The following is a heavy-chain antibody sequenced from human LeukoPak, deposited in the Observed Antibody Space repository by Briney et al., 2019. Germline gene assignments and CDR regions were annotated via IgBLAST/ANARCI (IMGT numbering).Heavy chain of an antibody. D-gene: IGHD6-13*01. CDR3: ARDALYSSSWYVRLGYFQH. CDR1: GFTFSSYW. V-gene: IGHV3-7*01. CDR2: IKQDGSEK. Sequence: QPGGSLRLSCAASGFTFSSYWMSWVRQAPGKGLEWVANIKQDGSEKYYVDSVKGRFTISRDNAKNSLYLQMNSLRAEDTAVYYCARDALYSSSWYVRLGYFQHWGQGTLVTVSS. J-gene: IGHJ1*01.